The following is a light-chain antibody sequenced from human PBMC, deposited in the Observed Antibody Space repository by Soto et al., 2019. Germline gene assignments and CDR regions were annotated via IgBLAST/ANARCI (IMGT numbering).Light chain of an antibody. V-gene: IGLV2-8*01. CDR3: SSFAGSNNLL. Sequence: QSALTQPPSASGSPGQSVTISCTGTSSDVGGYNYVSWYQQHPGKAPKLMIYEVNKRPSGVPDRFSGSKSGNTASLTVSGLQADDEADYYCSSFAGSNNLLFGGGTKVTVL. CDR2: EVN. J-gene: IGLJ2*01. CDR1: SSDVGGYNY.